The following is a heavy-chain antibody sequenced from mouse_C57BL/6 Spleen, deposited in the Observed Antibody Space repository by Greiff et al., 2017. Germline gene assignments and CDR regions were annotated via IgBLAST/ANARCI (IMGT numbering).Heavy chain of an antibody. CDR1: GYTFTDYN. J-gene: IGHJ3*01. Sequence: VQLQQSGPELVKPGASVKISCKASGYTFTDYNMDWVKQSHGKSLEWIGDINPNNGGTIYNQKFKGKATLTVDKSSSTAYMELRSLTSEDTAVYCCALDLSWFCCWGQGALVTVSA. CDR2: INPNNGGT. CDR3: ALDLSWFCC. V-gene: IGHV1-18*01.